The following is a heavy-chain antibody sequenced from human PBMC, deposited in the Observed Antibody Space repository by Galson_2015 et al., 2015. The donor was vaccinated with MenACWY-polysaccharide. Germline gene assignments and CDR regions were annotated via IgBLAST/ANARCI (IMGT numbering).Heavy chain of an antibody. J-gene: IGHJ4*02. CDR1: GFTFSNYA. V-gene: IGHV3-23*01. Sequence: CAASGFTFSNYAMSWVRQAPGKGLEWVSTLGGSGSNTHYADSVKGRFTISRDNSKNTLSLQMNSLRAEDTAVYYCARVRYSTGKYQFDYWGQGTLVAVSS. D-gene: IGHD2-2*01. CDR3: ARVRYSTGKYQFDY. CDR2: LGGSGSNT.